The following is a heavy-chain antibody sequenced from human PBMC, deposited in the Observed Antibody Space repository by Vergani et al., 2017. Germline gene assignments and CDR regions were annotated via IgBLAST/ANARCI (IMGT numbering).Heavy chain of an antibody. J-gene: IGHJ4*02. CDR1: GFTLRNYD. Sequence: QVQLVESGGGVVQRGGSLRLSCARSGFTLRNYDMQWIRQGPGKGLEFVAFIKFDGSNQYYADSVKGRFTLSRDFSKNTLYLQMNSLRTDDTATYYCAKHFRGWGIDYWGQGTQVIVSS. V-gene: IGHV3-30*02. CDR2: IKFDGSNQ. CDR3: AKHFRGWGIDY. D-gene: IGHD3-16*01.